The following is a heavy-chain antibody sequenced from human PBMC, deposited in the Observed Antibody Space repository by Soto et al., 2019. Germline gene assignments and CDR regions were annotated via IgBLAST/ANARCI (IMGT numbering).Heavy chain of an antibody. CDR1: GYSFTSYW. Sequence: GESLKISCKGSGYSFTSYWINWVRQMPGKGLEWMGVIYPGDSDTRYSPSFQGQVTISADKSINTAYLQWRSLKASDTAVYYCARHRGSPGSYFGMDVWGQGTTVTISS. CDR3: ARHRGSPGSYFGMDV. CDR2: IYPGDSDT. V-gene: IGHV5-51*01. J-gene: IGHJ6*02. D-gene: IGHD5-12*01.